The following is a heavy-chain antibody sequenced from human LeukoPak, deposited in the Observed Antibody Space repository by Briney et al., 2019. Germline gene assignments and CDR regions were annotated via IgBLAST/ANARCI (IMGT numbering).Heavy chain of an antibody. CDR3: ARXXSNAFDI. V-gene: IGHV3-48*02. CDR2: XISDSDTI. Sequence: LSCAAXGXXFNXXXXXWVXXXXXXXXEWLSXXISDSDTIYYAXSVKGRFTISRDNAKNSLYLQMNSLRDEDTAVYYCARXXSNAFDIWGXXXXXXXXS. CDR1: GXXFNXXX. J-gene: IGHJ3*02.